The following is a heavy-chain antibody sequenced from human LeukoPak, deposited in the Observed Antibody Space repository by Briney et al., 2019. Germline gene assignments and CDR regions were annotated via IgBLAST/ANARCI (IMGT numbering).Heavy chain of an antibody. J-gene: IGHJ6*03. Sequence: SETLSLTCTVSGGSISSYYWSWIRQPPGKGLEWIGYIYYSGSTNYNPSLKSRVTISVDTSKNQFSLKLSSVTAADTAVYYCARGIPVAGLIGYYYYYMDVWGKGTTVTVSS. V-gene: IGHV4-59*01. CDR1: GGSISSYY. CDR3: ARGIPVAGLIGYYYYYMDV. D-gene: IGHD6-19*01. CDR2: IYYSGST.